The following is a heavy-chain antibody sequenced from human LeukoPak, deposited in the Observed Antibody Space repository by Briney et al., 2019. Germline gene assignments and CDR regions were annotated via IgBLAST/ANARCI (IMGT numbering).Heavy chain of an antibody. CDR3: ARGQSDIVVVPAAMNNWFDP. Sequence: ASVKVSCKASGYTFTSYGISWVRQAPGQGLEWMGWISAYNGNTNYAQKLQGRVTMTTDTSTSTAYMELRSLRSDDTAVYYCARGQSDIVVVPAAMNNWFDPWGQGTLVTVSS. J-gene: IGHJ5*02. CDR2: ISAYNGNT. CDR1: GYTFTSYG. V-gene: IGHV1-18*01. D-gene: IGHD2-2*01.